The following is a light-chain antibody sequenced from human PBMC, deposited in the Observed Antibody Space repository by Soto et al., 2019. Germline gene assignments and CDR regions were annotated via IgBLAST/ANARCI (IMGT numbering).Light chain of an antibody. CDR2: GAS. V-gene: IGKV3-15*01. CDR3: QQYNNWPLT. J-gene: IGKJ4*01. CDR1: QSVSSN. Sequence: EIVMTQSPATLSVSPGERATLSCRASQSVSSNLAWYQQKPGQGPRLLIYGASTRATGIPARFSGSGSGTDFTLTISSLQSEDFELYYCQQYNNWPLTFGGGTKVDI.